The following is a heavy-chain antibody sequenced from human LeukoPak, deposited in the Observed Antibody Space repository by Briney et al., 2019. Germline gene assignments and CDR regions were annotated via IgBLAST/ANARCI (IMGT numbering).Heavy chain of an antibody. V-gene: IGHV4-34*01. Sequence: SETLSLTCAVSGGSFSGYYWSWIRQPPGKGLEWIGEINHSGSTNYNPSPKSRVTISVDTSKNQFYLKLSSVTAADTAVYYCARGGYFPLSAWELPHWYFVLWGRGTLVTVSS. CDR2: INHSGST. J-gene: IGHJ2*01. D-gene: IGHD2/OR15-2a*01. CDR1: GGSFSGYY. CDR3: ARGGYFPLSAWELPHWYFVL.